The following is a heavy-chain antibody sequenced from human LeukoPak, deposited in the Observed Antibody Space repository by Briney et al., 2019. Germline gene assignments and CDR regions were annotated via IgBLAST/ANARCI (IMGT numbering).Heavy chain of an antibody. J-gene: IGHJ4*02. CDR1: GFXFSDYS. V-gene: IGHV3-21*01. CDR2: ISSRSAYI. D-gene: IGHD1-26*01. CDR3: ARDRSGSYPYYFDY. Sequence: GGSLRLSCAASGFXFSDYSINWVRQAPGKGLEWVSSISSRSAYIHYTDSVKGRFTISRDNAENSLYLQMNNLRADDTAVYYCARDRSGSYPYYFDYWGQGTVVTVSS.